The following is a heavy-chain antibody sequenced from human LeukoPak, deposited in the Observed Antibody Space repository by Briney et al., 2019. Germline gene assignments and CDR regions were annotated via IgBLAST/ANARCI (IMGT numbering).Heavy chain of an antibody. Sequence: GGSLRLSCAASGFTFSDYYMSWIRQAPGKGLEWVSVIYSGGSTYYADSVKGRFTISRDNSKNTLYLQMNSLRAEDTAVYYCARDGYSYGYYYYYGMDVWGQGTTVTVSS. D-gene: IGHD5-18*01. J-gene: IGHJ6*02. CDR2: IYSGGST. CDR3: ARDGYSYGYYYYYGMDV. CDR1: GFTFSDYY. V-gene: IGHV3-66*01.